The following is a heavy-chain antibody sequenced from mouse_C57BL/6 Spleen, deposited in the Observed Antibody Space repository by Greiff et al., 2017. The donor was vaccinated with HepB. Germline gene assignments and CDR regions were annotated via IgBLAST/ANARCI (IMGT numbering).Heavy chain of an antibody. Sequence: QVQLQQPGAELVKPGASVKMSCKASGYTFTSYWITWVKQRPGQGLEWIGDIYPGSGSTNYNEKFKSKATLTVDTSSSTAYMQLSSLTSEDSAVYYCARASFLLLLYYAMDYWGQGTSVTVSS. D-gene: IGHD1-1*01. V-gene: IGHV1-55*01. CDR1: GYTFTSYW. J-gene: IGHJ4*01. CDR2: IYPGSGST. CDR3: ARASFLLLLYYAMDY.